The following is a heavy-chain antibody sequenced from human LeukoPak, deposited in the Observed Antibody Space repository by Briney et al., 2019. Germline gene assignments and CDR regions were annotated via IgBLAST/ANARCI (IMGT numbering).Heavy chain of an antibody. CDR1: GFTFSSYD. D-gene: IGHD2-2*01. CDR2: INTAGDT. CDR3: AREGRYCTSASCYFDY. Sequence: GGSLRLSCAVSGFTFSSYDMHWVREGTGKGLEWVSAINTAGDTYYPGSMKGRFTISRENAKNSLYLQMNSLRAGDTAVYYCAREGRYCTSASCYFDYWGQGTLVTVSS. J-gene: IGHJ4*02. V-gene: IGHV3-13*01.